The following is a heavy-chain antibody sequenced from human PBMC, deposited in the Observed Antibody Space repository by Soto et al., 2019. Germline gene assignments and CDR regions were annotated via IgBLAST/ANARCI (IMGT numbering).Heavy chain of an antibody. CDR1: GGTFSSYA. D-gene: IGHD3-10*01. CDR3: ARDQQGRTYYYGSGTVGWFDP. V-gene: IGHV1-69*01. CDR2: FVPIFGTA. J-gene: IGHJ5*02. Sequence: QVLLVQSGAEVKKPGSSVKVSCKASGGTFSSYAISWVRQAPGQGLEWMGGFVPIFGTANYAQKFQGRVTITADEYTRKAYMELSSLRSEDTDVYYCARDQQGRTYYYGSGTVGWFDPWGQGTLVTVSS.